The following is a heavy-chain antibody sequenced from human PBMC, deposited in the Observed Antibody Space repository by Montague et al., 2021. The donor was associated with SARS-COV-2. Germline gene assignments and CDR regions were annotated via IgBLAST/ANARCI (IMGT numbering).Heavy chain of an antibody. CDR3: AGDRGRFWHFDL. V-gene: IGHV4-59*01. J-gene: IGHJ2*01. CDR2: IYYSGST. Sequence: SETLSLTCTVSGGSISSYYWNWIRQSPGKGLEWIGYIYYSGSTKYNLSLKSRVTISVDTSKGQMSLRLNSVTAADTAVYYCAGDRGRFWHFDLWGRGTLVTVSS. D-gene: IGHD5-12*01. CDR1: GGSISSYY.